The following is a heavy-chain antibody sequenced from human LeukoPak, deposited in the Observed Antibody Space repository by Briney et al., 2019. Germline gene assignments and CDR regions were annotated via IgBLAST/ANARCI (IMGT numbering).Heavy chain of an antibody. D-gene: IGHD6-13*01. V-gene: IGHV3-33*01. CDR2: IWYDGSNK. CDR1: GFTFSSYG. Sequence: GGALRLSCAASGFTFSSYGMHWVRQAPGKGLEWVAVIWYDGSNKYYADSVKGRFTISRDNSKNTLYLQMNSLRAEDTAVYYCARTNRIGSSCIDYWGQGTLVTVSS. J-gene: IGHJ4*02. CDR3: ARTNRIGSSCIDY.